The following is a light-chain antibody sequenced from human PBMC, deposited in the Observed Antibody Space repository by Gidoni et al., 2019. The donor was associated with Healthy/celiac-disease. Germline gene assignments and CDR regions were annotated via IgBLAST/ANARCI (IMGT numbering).Light chain of an antibody. Sequence: QSVLTQPPSASGTPGQGVTISCSGSSSNIGSNTVTWYQQLPGTAPKLLIYSNNQRPSGVPDRLSGAKSGTSASLAISGLQSEDEADYYCAAWDDSLNGVVFGGGTKLTVL. CDR2: SNN. CDR1: SSNIGSNT. CDR3: AAWDDSLNGVV. J-gene: IGLJ2*01. V-gene: IGLV1-44*01.